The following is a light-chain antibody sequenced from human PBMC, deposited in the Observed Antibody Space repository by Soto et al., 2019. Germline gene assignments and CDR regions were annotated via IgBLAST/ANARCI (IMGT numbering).Light chain of an antibody. CDR2: GNS. V-gene: IGLV1-40*01. Sequence: QSALTQHPSVSGAPGQRVTISCTGSSSNIGAGYDVHWYQQLPGTAPKLLIYGNSNRPSGVPDRFSGSKSGTSASLAITGLQAEDEADYYCQSYDSSLSVFGTGTKANVL. J-gene: IGLJ1*01. CDR1: SSNIGAGYD. CDR3: QSYDSSLSV.